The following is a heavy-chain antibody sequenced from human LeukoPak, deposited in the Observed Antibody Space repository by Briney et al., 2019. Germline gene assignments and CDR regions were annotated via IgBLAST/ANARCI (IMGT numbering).Heavy chain of an antibody. CDR1: GFSFDDYA. CDR3: ASGYGGNYYFDY. V-gene: IGHV3-9*01. CDR2: ISWISGSI. J-gene: IGHJ4*02. D-gene: IGHD5-12*01. Sequence: PGRSQRLSCAASGFSFDDYAMHWVRQAAGKGLEWVSGISWISGSIGHADSVKGRFTISRDNAKNSLYLQMNSLRAEDTALYYCASGYGGNYYFDYWGQGTLVTVSS.